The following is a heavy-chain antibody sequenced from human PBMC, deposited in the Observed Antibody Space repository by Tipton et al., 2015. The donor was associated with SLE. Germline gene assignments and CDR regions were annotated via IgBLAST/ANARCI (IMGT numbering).Heavy chain of an antibody. CDR3: ARGDAGRSDY. CDR2: IYYSGST. V-gene: IGHV4-38-2*01. D-gene: IGHD3-10*01. J-gene: IGHJ4*02. Sequence: TLSLTCAVSGYSISSGYYWSWIRQPAGKGLEWIGSIYYSGSTYYNPSLKSRVTISVDTSKNQFSLKLSSVTAADTAVYYCARGDAGRSDYWGQGTLVTVSS. CDR1: GYSISSGYY.